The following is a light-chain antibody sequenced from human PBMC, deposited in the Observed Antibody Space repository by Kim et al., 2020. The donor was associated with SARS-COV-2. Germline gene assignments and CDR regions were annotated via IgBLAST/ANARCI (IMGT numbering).Light chain of an antibody. CDR3: ATWDDSLKSYV. Sequence: QSVLTQPPSASGAPGQRVTISCSGSRPNIGTNTASWYQHFPGAAPKLLIYGNDLRPSGVPDRFSGSKSDTSASLAISGLNSEDEADYYCATWDDSLKSYVFGSGTKVTVL. CDR1: RPNIGTNT. CDR2: GND. V-gene: IGLV1-44*01. J-gene: IGLJ1*01.